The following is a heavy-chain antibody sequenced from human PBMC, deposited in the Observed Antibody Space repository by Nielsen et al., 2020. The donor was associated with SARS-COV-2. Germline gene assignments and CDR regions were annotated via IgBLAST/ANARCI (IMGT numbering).Heavy chain of an antibody. V-gene: IGHV3-74*01. CDR2: INGDGSST. J-gene: IGHJ6*02. Sequence: GESLKISCAASGFTFSSYWMHWVRQAPGKGLVWVSRINGDGSSTSYADSVKGRFTISRDNAKNSLYLQMNSLRAEDTALYYCAKVGGDTEDYYYGMDVWGQGTTVTVSS. CDR3: AKVGGDTEDYYYGMDV. D-gene: IGHD3-16*01. CDR1: GFTFSSYW.